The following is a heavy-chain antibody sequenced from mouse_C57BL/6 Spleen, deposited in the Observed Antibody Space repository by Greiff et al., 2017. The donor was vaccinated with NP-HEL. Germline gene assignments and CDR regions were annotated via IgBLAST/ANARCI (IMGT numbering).Heavy chain of an antibody. D-gene: IGHD2-1*01. V-gene: IGHV1-50*01. CDR3: ARWAYGNYFDY. CDR2: IDPSDSYT. J-gene: IGHJ2*01. CDR1: GYTFTSYW. Sequence: QVQLQQPGAELVKPGASVKLSCKASGYTFTSYWMQWVKQRPGQGLEWIGEIDPSDSYTNYNQKFKGKATLTVDTSSSTAYMQLSSLTSEDSAVYYCARWAYGNYFDYWGQGTTLTVSS.